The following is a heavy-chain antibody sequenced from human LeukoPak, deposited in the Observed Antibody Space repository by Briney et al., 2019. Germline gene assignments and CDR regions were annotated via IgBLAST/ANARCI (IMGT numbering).Heavy chain of an antibody. CDR2: IRSKAYGGTT. J-gene: IGHJ6*03. D-gene: IGHD1-26*01. CDR3: TRLVGATSWAYYYYYYMDV. V-gene: IGHV3-49*04. CDR1: GFTFSSYG. Sequence: GGPLRLSCAASGFTFSSYGMSWVRQAPGKGLEWVGFIRSKAYGGTTEYAASVKGRFTISRDDSKSIAYLQMNSLKTEDTAVYYCTRLVGATSWAYYYYYYMDVWGKGTTVTISS.